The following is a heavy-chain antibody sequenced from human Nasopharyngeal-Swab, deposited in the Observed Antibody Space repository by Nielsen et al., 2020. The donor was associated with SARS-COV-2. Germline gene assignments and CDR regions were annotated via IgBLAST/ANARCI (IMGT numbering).Heavy chain of an antibody. D-gene: IGHD6-13*01. Sequence: GGSLRLSCAASGFTFSSYEMNWVSQAPGKGLEWVSYISFSGSTIYYADSVKGRFTISRDNAKNSLYLQMNSLRAEDTAVYYCARAPSSWFGMDVWGQGTTVTVSS. V-gene: IGHV3-48*03. CDR1: GFTFSSYE. CDR3: ARAPSSWFGMDV. J-gene: IGHJ6*02. CDR2: ISFSGSTI.